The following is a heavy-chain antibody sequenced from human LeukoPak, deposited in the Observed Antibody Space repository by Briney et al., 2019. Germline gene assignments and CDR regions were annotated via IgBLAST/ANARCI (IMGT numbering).Heavy chain of an antibody. CDR2: IYYSGST. Sequence: NASETLSLTCTVSGGSISSYYWSWIRQPPGKGLEWIGYIYYSGSTKYNPSLKSRVTISVDTSKNQFSLKLSSVTAADTAVYYCARHEDGYFSSTSCYGNWGQGTLVTVSS. V-gene: IGHV4-59*08. CDR3: ARHEDGYFSSTSCYGN. CDR1: GGSISSYY. D-gene: IGHD2-2*03. J-gene: IGHJ4*02.